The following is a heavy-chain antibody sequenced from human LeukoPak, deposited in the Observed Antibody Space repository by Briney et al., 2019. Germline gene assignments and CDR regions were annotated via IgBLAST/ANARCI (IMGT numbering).Heavy chain of an antibody. D-gene: IGHD5-12*01. Sequence: TGGSLRLSCAASGFTFSSYGMHWVRQAPGKGLEWVAVISYDGSNKYYADSVKGRFTISRDNSKNTLYLQMNSLRAEDTAVYYCAKDLATHRYYYGMDVWGQGTTVTVSS. V-gene: IGHV3-30*18. CDR1: GFTFSSYG. CDR2: ISYDGSNK. J-gene: IGHJ6*02. CDR3: AKDLATHRYYYGMDV.